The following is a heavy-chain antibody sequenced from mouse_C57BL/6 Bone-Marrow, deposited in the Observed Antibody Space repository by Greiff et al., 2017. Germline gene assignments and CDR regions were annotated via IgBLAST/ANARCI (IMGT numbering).Heavy chain of an antibody. CDR1: GYTFTSYW. J-gene: IGHJ3*01. Sequence: VKLQQPGAELVRPGTSVKLSCKASGYTFTSYWMHWVKQRPGQGLEWIGEIDPSDSYTNYNQKFKGKATLTVDTSSSTAYMQLSSLTSEDSAVYYCARAWGAYWGQGTLVTVSA. CDR2: IDPSDSYT. V-gene: IGHV1-59*01. CDR3: ARAWGAY.